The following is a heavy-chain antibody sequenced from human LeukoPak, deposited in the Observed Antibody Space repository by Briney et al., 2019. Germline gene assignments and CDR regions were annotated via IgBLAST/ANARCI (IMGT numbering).Heavy chain of an antibody. CDR2: IYYSGST. D-gene: IGHD3-10*01. V-gene: IGHV4-31*03. Sequence: SETLSLTRTVSGGSISSGGYYWSWIRQHPGKGLEWIGYIYYSGSTYYNPSLKSRVTISVDTSKNQFSLELSSVTAADTAVYYCARREIGRVLLWFGEGIDAFDIWGQGTMVTVSS. J-gene: IGHJ3*02. CDR3: ARREIGRVLLWFGEGIDAFDI. CDR1: GGSISSGGYY.